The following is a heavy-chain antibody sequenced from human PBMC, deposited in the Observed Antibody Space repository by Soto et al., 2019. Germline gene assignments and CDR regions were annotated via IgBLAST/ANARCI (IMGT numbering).Heavy chain of an antibody. CDR3: ARVRGKEWELLEYYFDY. D-gene: IGHD1-26*01. CDR2: ISSSSSYI. CDR1: GFTFSSYS. J-gene: IGHJ4*02. Sequence: EVQLVESGGGLVQPGGSLRLSCAASGFTFSSYSMNWVRQAPGKGLEWVSSISSSSSYIYYADSVKGRFTISRDNAKNSLYLQMNSLRAEDTAVYYCARVRGKEWELLEYYFDYWGQGTLVTVSS. V-gene: IGHV3-21*01.